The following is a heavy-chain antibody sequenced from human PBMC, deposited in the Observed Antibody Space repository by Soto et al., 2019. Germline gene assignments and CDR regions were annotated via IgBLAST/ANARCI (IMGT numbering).Heavy chain of an antibody. V-gene: IGHV5-51*01. J-gene: IGHJ4*02. Sequence: GESLKISCKGSGYSFTSYWIGWVRQMPGKGLEWMGIIYPGDSDTRYSPSFQGQVTISADKSISTAYLQWSSLKASDTAMYYCARLPPSPLRYCSGGSCYPYYFDYWGQGTLVTVSS. CDR1: GYSFTSYW. CDR3: ARLPPSPLRYCSGGSCYPYYFDY. D-gene: IGHD2-15*01. CDR2: IYPGDSDT.